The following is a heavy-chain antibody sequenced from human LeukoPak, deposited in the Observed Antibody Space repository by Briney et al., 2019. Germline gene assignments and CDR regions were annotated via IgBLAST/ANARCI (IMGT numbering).Heavy chain of an antibody. CDR1: GYSISSSYY. J-gene: IGHJ4*02. CDR2: IYHSGST. Sequence: SETLSLTCTVSGYSISSSYYWGWIRQPPGEGLEWIGSIYHSGSTYYNPSLKSRVTISVDTSKNQFSLKLSSVTAADTAVYYCARRGWLYYFDYWGQGTLVTVSS. CDR3: ARRGWLYYFDY. V-gene: IGHV4-38-2*02. D-gene: IGHD5-24*01.